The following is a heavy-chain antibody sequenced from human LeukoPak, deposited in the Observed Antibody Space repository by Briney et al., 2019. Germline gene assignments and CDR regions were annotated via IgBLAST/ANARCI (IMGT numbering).Heavy chain of an antibody. CDR3: ARDPGRYDYVWGSYRLDY. D-gene: IGHD3-16*02. Sequence: PRASVKVSCKASGYTFTGYYMHWVRQAPGQGLEWMGWINPNSGGTNYAQKLQGRVTMTRDTSIGTAYMELSRLRSDDTAVYYCARDPGRYDYVWGSYRLDYWGQGTLVTVSS. J-gene: IGHJ4*02. V-gene: IGHV1-2*02. CDR1: GYTFTGYY. CDR2: INPNSGGT.